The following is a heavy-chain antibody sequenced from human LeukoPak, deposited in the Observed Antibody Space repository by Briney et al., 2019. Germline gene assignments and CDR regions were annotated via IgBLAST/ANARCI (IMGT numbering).Heavy chain of an antibody. J-gene: IGHJ4*02. CDR1: GGSISSYY. CDR3: ARHGNYYDSSGGDY. V-gene: IGHV4-59*08. D-gene: IGHD3-22*01. Sequence: SETLSLTCTVSGGSISSYYWSWIRQPPGKGLEWLGYIYYSGSTNYNPSLKSRVTISVDTSKNQFSLKLSSVTAADTAVYYCARHGNYYDSSGGDYWGQGTLVTVPS. CDR2: IYYSGST.